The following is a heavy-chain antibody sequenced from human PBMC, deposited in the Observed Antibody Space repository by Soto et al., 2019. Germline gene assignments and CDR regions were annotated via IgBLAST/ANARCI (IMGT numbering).Heavy chain of an antibody. J-gene: IGHJ2*01. D-gene: IGHD6-13*01. Sequence: EVQLVESGGGLVKPGGSLRLSCAASGFTFSSYSMNWVRQAPGKGLEWVSSISSSSSYIYYADSVKGRFTISRDNAKNSLYLQMNSLRAEDTAVYYCARDPRLLPPFSSSWYVWYFDLWGRGTLVTVPS. CDR1: GFTFSSYS. CDR2: ISSSSSYI. V-gene: IGHV3-21*01. CDR3: ARDPRLLPPFSSSWYVWYFDL.